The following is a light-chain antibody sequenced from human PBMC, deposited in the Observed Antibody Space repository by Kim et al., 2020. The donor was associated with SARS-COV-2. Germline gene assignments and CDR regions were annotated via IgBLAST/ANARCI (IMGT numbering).Light chain of an antibody. Sequence: GQVIAISCTGTSSDVGGYKYVSWYQHHPGKVPKLVIFEVSNRPSGVSDRFSGSKSGNTASLTISGLQAEDEADYYCTSYTSSNHVAFGGGTKLTVL. V-gene: IGLV2-14*01. CDR1: SSDVGGYKY. CDR2: EVS. CDR3: TSYTSSNHVA. J-gene: IGLJ3*02.